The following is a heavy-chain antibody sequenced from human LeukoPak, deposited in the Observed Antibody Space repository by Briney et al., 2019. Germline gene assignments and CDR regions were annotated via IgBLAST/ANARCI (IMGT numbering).Heavy chain of an antibody. V-gene: IGHV1-69-2*01. CDR3: ATARIMITFGGAAPRQDNDY. CDR2: VDPEDGET. Sequence: ASVKVSCKVSGYTFTDYYMHWVQQAPGKGLEWMGLVDPEDGETIYAEKFQGRVTITADTSTDTAYMELSSLRSEDTAVYDCATARIMITFGGAAPRQDNDYWGQGTLVTVSS. CDR1: GYTFTDYY. J-gene: IGHJ4*02. D-gene: IGHD3-16*01.